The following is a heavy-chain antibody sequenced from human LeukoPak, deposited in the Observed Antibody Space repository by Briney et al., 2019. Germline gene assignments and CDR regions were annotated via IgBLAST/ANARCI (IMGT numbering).Heavy chain of an antibody. V-gene: IGHV6-1*01. D-gene: IGHD6-13*01. CDR2: TYYRSKWYN. J-gene: IGHJ6*02. CDR3: ARARSSPGPHRYSSSWYFPETRYYYYYYGMDV. Sequence: SQTLSLTCAISGDSVSSNSAAWNWIRQSPSRGLEWLGRTYYRSKWYNDYAVSVKSRITINPDTSKNQFSLQPNSVTPEDTAVYYCARARSSPGPHRYSSSWYFPETRYYYYYYGMDVWGQGTTVTVSS. CDR1: GDSVSSNSAA.